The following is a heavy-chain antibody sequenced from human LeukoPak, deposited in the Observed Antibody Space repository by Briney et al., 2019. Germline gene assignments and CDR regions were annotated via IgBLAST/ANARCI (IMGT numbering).Heavy chain of an antibody. J-gene: IGHJ4*02. V-gene: IGHV3-23*01. CDR2: ISGSGGST. Sequence: PGGSLRLSCAASGFTFSSYAMSWVRQAPGKGLEWVSAISGSGGSTYYADSVKGRFTISGDNSKNTLYLQMNSLRAEDTAVYYCAKGFMSSGWYFDYWGQGTLVTVSS. CDR3: AKGFMSSGWYFDY. D-gene: IGHD6-19*01. CDR1: GFTFSSYA.